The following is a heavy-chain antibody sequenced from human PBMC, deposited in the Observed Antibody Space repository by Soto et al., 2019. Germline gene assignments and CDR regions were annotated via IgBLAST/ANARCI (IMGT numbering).Heavy chain of an antibody. D-gene: IGHD2-21*02. V-gene: IGHV4-31*03. CDR3: ARGVVVTTGFDY. CDR2: IYYSGST. Sequence: QVQLQESGPGLVKPSQTLSLTCTVSGGSISSGGYYWSWIRQLPGEGLEWIAYIYYSGSTYYNPSLKSRVTISVDTTKNQFSLKLSSVTAADTAVYYCARGVVVTTGFDYWGQGTLVTVSS. J-gene: IGHJ4*02. CDR1: GGSISSGGYY.